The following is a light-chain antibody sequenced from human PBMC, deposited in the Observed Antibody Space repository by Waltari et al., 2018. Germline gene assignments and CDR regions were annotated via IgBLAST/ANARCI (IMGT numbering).Light chain of an antibody. CDR1: SSKIGTNY. Sequence: QSVLTQPPSVSAAPGQTVTISCSADSSKIGTNYVSWYQPFPGTAPKLLIYENNRRPSGIPDRFSGSKSGTSATLGITGLQTGDEADYYCGTWDASLGGIFGTGTKVTVL. V-gene: IGLV1-51*02. CDR2: ENN. CDR3: GTWDASLGGI. J-gene: IGLJ1*01.